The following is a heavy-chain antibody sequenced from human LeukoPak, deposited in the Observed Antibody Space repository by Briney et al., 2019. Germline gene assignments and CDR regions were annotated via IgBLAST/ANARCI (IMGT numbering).Heavy chain of an antibody. CDR1: GFTFSSYW. Sequence: GGSLRLSCAAPGFTFSSYWMSWVRQAPGKGLEWVANIKQDGSEKYYVDSVKGRFTISRDNAKNSLYLQMNSLRAEDTAVYYCARDWDIVVVVAATTVGYWGQGTLVTVSS. CDR2: IKQDGSEK. V-gene: IGHV3-7*01. D-gene: IGHD2-15*01. CDR3: ARDWDIVVVVAATTVGY. J-gene: IGHJ4*02.